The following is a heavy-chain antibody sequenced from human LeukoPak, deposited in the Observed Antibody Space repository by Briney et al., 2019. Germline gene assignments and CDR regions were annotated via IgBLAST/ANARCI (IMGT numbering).Heavy chain of an antibody. Sequence: PGRSLRLSCAASGFTFSSYGMHWVRQAPGKGLEWVAVIWYDGSNKYYGDSVKGRFTISRDNAKNSLYLQMNSLRDEDTAVYYCARARGLLHWGQGTLVTVSS. J-gene: IGHJ4*02. V-gene: IGHV3-33*01. CDR2: IWYDGSNK. D-gene: IGHD3-10*01. CDR3: ARARGLLH. CDR1: GFTFSSYG.